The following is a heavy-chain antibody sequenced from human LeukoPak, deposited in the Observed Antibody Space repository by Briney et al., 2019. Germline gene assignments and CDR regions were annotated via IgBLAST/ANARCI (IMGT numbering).Heavy chain of an antibody. D-gene: IGHD1-14*01. J-gene: IGHJ4*02. Sequence: GGSLRLSCGASGFTFSNYGMLWVRQAPGKGLDWVAFIRYDGNNKLYADSVKGRFTISRDNSKNTLYPHINSLRAEDTAVYYCVKDNPLDYWGQGTLVIVSS. CDR1: GFTFSNYG. V-gene: IGHV3-30*02. CDR2: IRYDGNNK. CDR3: VKDNPLDY.